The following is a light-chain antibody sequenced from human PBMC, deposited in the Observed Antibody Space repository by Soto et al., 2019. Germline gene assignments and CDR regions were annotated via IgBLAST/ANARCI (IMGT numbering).Light chain of an antibody. V-gene: IGKV4-1*01. J-gene: IGKJ4*01. CDR3: KQYYIPPLT. CDR1: QSVLYSSNNKNY. Sequence: DIVMTQSPDSLAVSLGEGATINCKSSQSVLYSSNNKNYLAWYQQKPGQPPKLLIYWASTRESGVPDRFSGSGSGTDFTLTITSRQAEDGAVYSFKQYYIPPLTFAGGTKGEIK. CDR2: WAS.